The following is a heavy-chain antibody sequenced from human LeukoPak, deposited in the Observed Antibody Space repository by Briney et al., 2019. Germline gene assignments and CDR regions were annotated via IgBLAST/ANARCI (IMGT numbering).Heavy chain of an antibody. D-gene: IGHD2-2*01. V-gene: IGHV3-48*04. J-gene: IGHJ6*03. Sequence: GGSLRLSCATSGFSFSSYGMNWVRQAPGKGLEWVAYIGGWSSPTDYAASVKGRFTISRDNARNSLYLQMNSLRAEDTAVYYCARDLPLSDIVVVPAAIGYYMDVWGKGTTVTVSS. CDR1: GFSFSSYG. CDR3: ARDLPLSDIVVVPAAIGYYMDV. CDR2: IGGWSSPT.